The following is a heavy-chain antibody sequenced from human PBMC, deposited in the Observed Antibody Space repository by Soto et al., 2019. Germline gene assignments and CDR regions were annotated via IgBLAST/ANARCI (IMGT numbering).Heavy chain of an antibody. V-gene: IGHV4-34*01. CDR3: VRGQPHRITIFEVVIRSYDYGMDV. D-gene: IGHD3-3*02. CDR1: GGSFTGYY. Sequence: QVQLQQWGAGLLKPSETLSLTCAVYGGSFTGYYWTWIRQTPGKGLEWIGEINYRGSSYYNPSLESRISMAVDTSMNQFSLKLRSVTASDTAVYFCVRGQPHRITIFEVVIRSYDYGMDVWGQGTPVTVSS. J-gene: IGHJ6*02. CDR2: INYRGSS.